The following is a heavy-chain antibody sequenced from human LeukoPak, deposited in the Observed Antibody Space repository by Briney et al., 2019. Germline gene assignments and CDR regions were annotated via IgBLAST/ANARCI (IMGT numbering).Heavy chain of an antibody. CDR2: INRSGST. V-gene: IGHV4-34*01. Sequence: SETLSLTCAVYGGSFSGYYWSWIRQPPGKGLEWIGEINRSGSTDYNPSLKSRVTISVDTSKNQFSLKLSSVTAADTAVYYCGSSSGGGMDYWGQGTLVTVSS. CDR1: GGSFSGYY. CDR3: GSSSGGGMDY. J-gene: IGHJ4*02. D-gene: IGHD6-6*01.